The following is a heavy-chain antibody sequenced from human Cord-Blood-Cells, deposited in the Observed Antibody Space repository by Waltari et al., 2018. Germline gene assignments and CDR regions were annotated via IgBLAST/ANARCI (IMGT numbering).Heavy chain of an antibody. CDR3: ARGGYGSGSYDY. CDR2: IYYSGST. CDR1: GGSISSYY. D-gene: IGHD3-10*01. J-gene: IGHJ4*02. V-gene: IGHV4-59*01. Sequence: QVQLQESGPGLVKPSETLSLTCTVSGGSISSYYWSWIRQPPGKGLEWIGYIYYSGSTNYNPSLKSRVTISVDTSKNQFSLKLSSVTAADTAVYYCARGGYGSGSYDYWGQGTLVTVSS.